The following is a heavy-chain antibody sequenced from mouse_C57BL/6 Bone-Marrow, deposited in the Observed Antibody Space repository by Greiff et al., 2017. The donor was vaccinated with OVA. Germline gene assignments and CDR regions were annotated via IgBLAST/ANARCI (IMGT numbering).Heavy chain of an antibody. V-gene: IGHV2-9*02. D-gene: IGHD2-3*01. Sequence: VQLQQSGHGLVAPSQSLSITCTVSGFSLTSYGVHWVRQPPGKGLEWLGVIWAGGSTNYNPALMSRLSISKDKSKSQVFLKMNSLQTDDTAMYYCARFYDPYYSMDYWGQGTSVTVSS. CDR1: GFSLTSYG. CDR2: IWAGGST. CDR3: ARFYDPYYSMDY. J-gene: IGHJ4*01.